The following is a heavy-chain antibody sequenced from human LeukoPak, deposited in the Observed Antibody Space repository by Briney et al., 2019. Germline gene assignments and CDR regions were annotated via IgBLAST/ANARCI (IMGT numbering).Heavy chain of an antibody. CDR1: GFTFSTFL. CDR2: IKQDGSEK. V-gene: IGHV3-7*01. J-gene: IGHJ4*02. CDR3: ARDTSIAAGLLNY. D-gene: IGHD6-13*01. Sequence: GGSLRLSCAASGFTFSTFLMSWVRQAPGKGPEWVANIKQDGSEKYYVDSVKGRFTISRDNAKNSLYLQMNSLRAEDTAVYYCARDTSIAAGLLNYWGQGTLVTVSS.